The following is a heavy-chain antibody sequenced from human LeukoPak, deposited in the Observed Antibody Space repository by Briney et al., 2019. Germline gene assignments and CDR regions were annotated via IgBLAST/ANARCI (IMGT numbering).Heavy chain of an antibody. CDR3: AKDGSSGYYYAFDY. Sequence: PGGSLRLSCAASGFTFSSYWMNWVRQAPGKGLVWVSRIASDGSSTTYADSVKGRFSISRDNSKNTLYLQMNSLRAEDTAVYYCAKDGSSGYYYAFDYWGQGTLVTVSS. D-gene: IGHD3-22*01. V-gene: IGHV3-74*01. CDR1: GFTFSSYW. J-gene: IGHJ4*02. CDR2: IASDGSST.